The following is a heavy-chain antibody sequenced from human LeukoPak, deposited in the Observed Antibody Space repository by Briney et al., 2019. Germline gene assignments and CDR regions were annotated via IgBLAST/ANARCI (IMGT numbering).Heavy chain of an antibody. D-gene: IGHD6-19*01. Sequence: GGSLRLSCAASGFTFSSYWMSWVRQAPGKGLEWVANIKQDGSEKYYVDSVKGRFTISRDNAKNSLYLQMNSLRAEDTAVYYCARDPIAVAGPRSDYWGQGTLVTVSS. J-gene: IGHJ4*02. V-gene: IGHV3-7*01. CDR3: ARDPIAVAGPRSDY. CDR2: IKQDGSEK. CDR1: GFTFSSYW.